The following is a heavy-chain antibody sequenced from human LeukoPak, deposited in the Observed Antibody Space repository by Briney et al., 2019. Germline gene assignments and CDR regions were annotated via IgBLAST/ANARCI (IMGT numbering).Heavy chain of an antibody. D-gene: IGHD5-18*01. CDR1: GFTFSSYW. Sequence: GGSLRLSCAASGFTFSSYWMHWVRQAPGKGLVWVSRINSDGSSTSYADSVKGRFTISRDNAKNTLYLQMSSLRAEDTAVYYCARASVRVDTARGFDYWGQGTLVTVSS. J-gene: IGHJ4*02. V-gene: IGHV3-74*01. CDR2: INSDGSST. CDR3: ARASVRVDTARGFDY.